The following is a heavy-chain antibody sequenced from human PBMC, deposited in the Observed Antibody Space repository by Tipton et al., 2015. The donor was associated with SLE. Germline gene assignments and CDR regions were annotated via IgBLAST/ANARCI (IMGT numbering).Heavy chain of an antibody. V-gene: IGHV4-39*07. Sequence: GLVKPSETLSLTCTVSGGSISNNNYYWGWIRQPPGTGLEWIGSILYSGSTYYNPSLKSRVTMSVDTSKNQFSLRVSSVTAADTAVYHCARHSRPVAGTGQGWFDSWGQGTLATVSS. D-gene: IGHD1-14*01. J-gene: IGHJ5*01. CDR1: GGSISNNNYY. CDR2: ILYSGST. CDR3: ARHSRPVAGTGQGWFDS.